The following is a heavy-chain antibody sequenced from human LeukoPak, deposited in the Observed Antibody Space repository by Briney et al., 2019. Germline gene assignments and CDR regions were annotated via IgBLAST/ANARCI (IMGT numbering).Heavy chain of an antibody. V-gene: IGHV4-39*07. J-gene: IGHJ4*02. CDR2: FSYSRST. Sequence: SETLSLTCTVSGDSITNSTYYWGWVRQPPGKGLEWIGTFSYSRSTYYNPSLKSRVTIPVDTSKNQFSLKLSSVTAADTAVYYCARYQYYYDSSGYFSFDYWGQGTLVTVSS. CDR3: ARYQYYYDSSGYFSFDY. CDR1: GDSITNSTYY. D-gene: IGHD3-22*01.